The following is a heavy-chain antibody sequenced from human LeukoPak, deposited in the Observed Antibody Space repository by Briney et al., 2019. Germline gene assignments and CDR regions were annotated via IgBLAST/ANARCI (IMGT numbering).Heavy chain of an antibody. CDR1: VGSISIGGYY. CDR2: IYYSGST. Sequence: SETLSLTCTLSVGSISIGGYYCRWIRQHPGEGLGWIVFIYYSGSTYYNPSLKSRVTFSVDTYKNQFSQKLSSVNAADTAVYYCARAVYDYICGSYRFDYWGQGTLVTVSS. CDR3: ARAVYDYICGSYRFDY. V-gene: IGHV4-31*03. J-gene: IGHJ4*02. D-gene: IGHD3-16*02.